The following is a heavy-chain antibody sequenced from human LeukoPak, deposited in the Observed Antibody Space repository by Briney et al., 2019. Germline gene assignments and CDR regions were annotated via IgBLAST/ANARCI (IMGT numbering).Heavy chain of an antibody. CDR3: ARSPMKRWLQFDY. D-gene: IGHD5-24*01. Sequence: KPSETLSLTCTVSGGSISSYYWSWIRQPPGKGLEWIGYIYYSGSTNYNPSLKSRVTISVDTSKNQFSLKLSSVTAADTAVYYCARSPMKRWLQFDYWGQGTLVTVSS. CDR2: IYYSGST. CDR1: GGSISSYY. J-gene: IGHJ4*02. V-gene: IGHV4-59*01.